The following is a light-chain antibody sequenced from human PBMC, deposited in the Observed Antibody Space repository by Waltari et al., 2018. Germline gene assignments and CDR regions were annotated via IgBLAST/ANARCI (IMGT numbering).Light chain of an antibody. CDR1: QSINIF. CDR3: QQSYRPPWT. J-gene: IGKJ1*01. Sequence: DIQMTQSPSSLSASVGDRVTVTCRASQSINIFLNWYQQRPGKAPKLLIFGASTLQTGVPFRFSASGSGTDFTLTISSLQPEDVATYYCQQSYRPPWTFGQGTTVGI. V-gene: IGKV1-39*01. CDR2: GAS.